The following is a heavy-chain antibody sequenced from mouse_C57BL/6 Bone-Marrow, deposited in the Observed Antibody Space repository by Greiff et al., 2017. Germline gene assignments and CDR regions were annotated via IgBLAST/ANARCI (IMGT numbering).Heavy chain of an antibody. CDR2: ISSGGDYI. V-gene: IGHV5-9-1*02. CDR3: TRDQSYYGSSPYYFDY. D-gene: IGHD1-1*01. J-gene: IGHJ2*01. Sequence: DVMLVESGEGLVKPGGSLKLSCAASGFTFSSYAMSWVRQTPEKRLEWVAYISSGGDYIYYADTVKGRFTISRDNARNTLYLQMSSLKSEDTAMYYCTRDQSYYGSSPYYFDYWGQGTTLTVSS. CDR1: GFTFSSYA.